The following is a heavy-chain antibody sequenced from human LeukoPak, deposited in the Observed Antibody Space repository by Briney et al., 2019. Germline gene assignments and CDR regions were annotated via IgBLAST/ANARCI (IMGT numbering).Heavy chain of an antibody. CDR1: GFTFSSYA. V-gene: IGHV3-23*01. J-gene: IGHJ4*02. Sequence: GGSLRLSCAAPGFTFSSYAMSWVRQAPGKGLEWVSAISGSGGSTYYADSVKGRFTISRDNAKNSLYLQMNSLRAEDTAVYYCARDASSYSSSWYWGQGTLVTVSS. CDR3: ARDASSYSSSWY. CDR2: ISGSGGST. D-gene: IGHD6-13*01.